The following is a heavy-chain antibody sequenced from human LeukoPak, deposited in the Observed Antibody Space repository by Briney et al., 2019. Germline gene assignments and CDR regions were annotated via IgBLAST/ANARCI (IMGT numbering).Heavy chain of an antibody. CDR1: GFTVSSNY. D-gene: IGHD5-18*01. J-gene: IGHJ4*02. Sequence: GGSLRLSCAASGFTVSSNYMSWVRQAPGKGLEWVSVIYSGGSTYYADSVKGRFTISRDNSKNTLYLQINSLRAEDTAVYYCAGIQLWSPFDYWGQGTLVTVSS. CDR3: AGIQLWSPFDY. V-gene: IGHV3-66*01. CDR2: IYSGGST.